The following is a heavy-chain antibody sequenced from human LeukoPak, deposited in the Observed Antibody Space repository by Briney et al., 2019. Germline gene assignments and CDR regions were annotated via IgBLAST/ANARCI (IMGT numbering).Heavy chain of an antibody. Sequence: SETLSLTCAVSGGGSFTDYSWNWIRQSPGKGLEWVGEITHVVILNYNPSLKGRVAISVDTSKKQVSLKLDSMTAADTAMYYCARGRGEAAGLDHWGQGTLVTVSS. J-gene: IGHJ4*02. CDR2: ITHVVIL. V-gene: IGHV4-34*01. CDR3: ARGRGEAAGLDH. D-gene: IGHD6-13*01. CDR1: GGGSFTDYS.